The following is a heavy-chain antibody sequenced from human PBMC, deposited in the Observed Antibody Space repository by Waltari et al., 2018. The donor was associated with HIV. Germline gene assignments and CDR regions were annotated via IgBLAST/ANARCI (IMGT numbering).Heavy chain of an antibody. J-gene: IGHJ5*02. CDR2: IYYSGST. CDR1: GGSISSSSYY. V-gene: IGHV4-39*07. D-gene: IGHD3-10*01. Sequence: QLQLQESGPGLVKPSETLSLTCTVSGGSISSSSYYWGWIRQPPGKGLEWIGSIYYSGSTYYNPSLKSRVTISVDTSKNQFSLKLSSVTAADTAVYYCARDRAVYYGSGSPSPNWFDPWGQGTLVTVSS. CDR3: ARDRAVYYGSGSPSPNWFDP.